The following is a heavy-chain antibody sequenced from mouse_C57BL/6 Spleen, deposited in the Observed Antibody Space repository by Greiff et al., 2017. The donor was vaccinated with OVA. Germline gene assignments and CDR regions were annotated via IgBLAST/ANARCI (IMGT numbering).Heavy chain of an antibody. V-gene: IGHV1-50*01. CDR1: GYTFTSYW. D-gene: IGHD3-2*02. CDR2: IDPSDSYT. CDR3: ARRGSSGLDY. J-gene: IGHJ2*01. Sequence: VQLQQPGAELVKPGASVKLSCKASGYTFTSYWMQWVKQRPGQGLEWIGEIDPSDSYTNYNQKFKGKATLTVDTSSSTAYMQLSSLTSEDSAVYYCARRGSSGLDYWGQGTTLTVSS.